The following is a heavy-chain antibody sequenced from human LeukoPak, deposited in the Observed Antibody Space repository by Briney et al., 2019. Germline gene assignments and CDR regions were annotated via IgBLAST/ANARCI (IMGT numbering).Heavy chain of an antibody. CDR3: ARVPDSNYPYYFDY. CDR1: GGSISSYY. J-gene: IGHJ4*02. Sequence: SETLSLTCTVSGGSISSYYWSWIRQPPGKGLEWIGYIYYSGSTNHDPSLKSRVTISVDTSKNQFSLKLSSLTAADTAVYYCARVPDSNYPYYFDYWGQGTLVTVSS. V-gene: IGHV4-59*01. D-gene: IGHD4-11*01. CDR2: IYYSGST.